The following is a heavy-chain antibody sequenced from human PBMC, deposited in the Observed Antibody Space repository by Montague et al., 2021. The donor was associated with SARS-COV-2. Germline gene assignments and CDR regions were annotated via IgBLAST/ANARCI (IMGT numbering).Heavy chain of an antibody. V-gene: IGHV3-23*03. D-gene: IGHD6-19*01. J-gene: IGHJ4*02. Sequence: SLRLSFAASGFTFNNYAMNWVRQAPGKGLEWVSVIASGGRSTFYADSVKGRFTISRDNSKDTLYLQMYNLRPEDTAIYYCAKDPVPVAGRYFDYWGQGTLVTVSS. CDR1: GFTFNNYA. CDR3: AKDPVPVAGRYFDY. CDR2: IASGGRST.